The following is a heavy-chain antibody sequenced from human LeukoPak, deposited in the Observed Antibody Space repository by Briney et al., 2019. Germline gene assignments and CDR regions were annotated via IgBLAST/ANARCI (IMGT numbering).Heavy chain of an antibody. J-gene: IGHJ3*02. D-gene: IGHD3-16*01. Sequence: GGSLRLSCAASGFNFNNYWMSWLRQAPGKGLEWVANIKQDGSEKYYVDSVKGRFTISRDNAKNSLYLQMNSLRVEDTAVYYCARDVGAFDIWGQGTMVTVSS. CDR3: ARDVGAFDI. V-gene: IGHV3-7*01. CDR1: GFNFNNYW. CDR2: IKQDGSEK.